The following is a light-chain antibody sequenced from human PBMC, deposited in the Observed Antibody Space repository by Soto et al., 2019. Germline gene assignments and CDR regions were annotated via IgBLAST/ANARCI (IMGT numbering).Light chain of an antibody. CDR3: QQRSNWPPIT. CDR2: DAS. CDR1: QTVRNNY. J-gene: IGKJ5*01. Sequence: EVVLTKSPGTLSLSPGERATLSCRASQTVRNNYLAWYQQKPGQAPRLLIYDASSRATGIPDRFSGGGSGTDFTLTISRLEPEDFAVYYCQQRSNWPPITFGQGTRLEI. V-gene: IGKV3D-20*02.